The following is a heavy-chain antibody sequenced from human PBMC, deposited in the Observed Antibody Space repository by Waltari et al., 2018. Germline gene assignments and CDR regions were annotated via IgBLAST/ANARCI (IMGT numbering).Heavy chain of an antibody. CDR1: GFIFRSYG. Sequence: QVQLVESGGGVVQPGRSLTLSCAASGFIFRSYGMHWVRQAPGKGLEWVAVIWYDGSNKYYADSVKGRFTISRDNSKNTLYLQMNSLRAEDTAVYYCASSVGYCSSASCPPLMDVWGQGTTVTVSS. J-gene: IGHJ6*02. V-gene: IGHV3-33*01. CDR2: IWYDGSNK. CDR3: ASSVGYCSSASCPPLMDV. D-gene: IGHD2-2*01.